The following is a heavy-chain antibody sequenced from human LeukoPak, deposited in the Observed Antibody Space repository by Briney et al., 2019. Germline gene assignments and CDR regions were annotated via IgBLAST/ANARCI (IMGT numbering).Heavy chain of an antibody. V-gene: IGHV3-33*01. J-gene: IGHJ3*02. CDR3: ARAPTTGTTKDAFDI. D-gene: IGHD1-1*01. Sequence: GGSLRLSCAASGFTFSSYGMHWVRQAPGKGLEWVAVIWYDGSNKYYADSVKGRFTISRDNSKNTLYLQMNSLRAEDTAVYYCARAPTTGTTKDAFDIWGQGTMVTVSS. CDR2: IWYDGSNK. CDR1: GFTFSSYG.